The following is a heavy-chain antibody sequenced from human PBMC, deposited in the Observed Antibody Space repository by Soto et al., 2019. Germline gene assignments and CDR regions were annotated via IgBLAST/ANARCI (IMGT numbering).Heavy chain of an antibody. CDR2: IHPSSGKT. J-gene: IGHJ6*02. V-gene: IGHV1-46*01. Sequence: ASVKVSCKASGYTFSSYYSQWVRRAPGQGLEWMAIIHPSSGKTTYAQRLQDRVALTRDTSTSTVDMELSSLRSEDTAVYFCARSGFYSSYVMDVWGQGTTVTVSS. CDR1: GYTFSSYY. D-gene: IGHD3-3*01. CDR3: ARSGFYSSYVMDV.